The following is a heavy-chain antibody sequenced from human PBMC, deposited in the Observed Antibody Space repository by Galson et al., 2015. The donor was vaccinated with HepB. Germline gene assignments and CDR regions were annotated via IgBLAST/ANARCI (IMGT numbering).Heavy chain of an antibody. CDR3: ARDLGSGMAGTKASFDY. Sequence: SVKVSCKASGYTFTSYYMHWVRQAPGQGLEWMGIINPSGGSTSYAQKLQGRVTMTRDTSTSTVYMELSSLRSEDTAVYYCARDLGSGMAGTKASFDYWGQGTLVTVSS. V-gene: IGHV1-46*04. CDR2: INPSGGST. D-gene: IGHD6-19*01. CDR1: GYTFTSYY. J-gene: IGHJ4*02.